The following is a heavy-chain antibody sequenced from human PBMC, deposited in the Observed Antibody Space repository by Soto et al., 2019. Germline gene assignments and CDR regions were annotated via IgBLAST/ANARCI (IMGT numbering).Heavy chain of an antibody. CDR3: ARDGCSSTSCLIGWFDP. J-gene: IGHJ5*02. CDR2: IKQDGSEK. CDR1: GFTFSSYW. Sequence: GGSLRLSCAASGFTFSSYWMSWVRQAPGKGLEWVANIKQDGSEKYYVDSVKGRFTISRDNAKNSLYLQMNSLRAEDTAVYYCARDGCSSTSCLIGWFDPWGQGTLVTVSS. V-gene: IGHV3-7*01. D-gene: IGHD2-2*01.